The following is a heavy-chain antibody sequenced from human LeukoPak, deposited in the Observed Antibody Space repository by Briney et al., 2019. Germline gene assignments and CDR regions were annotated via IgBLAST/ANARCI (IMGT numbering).Heavy chain of an antibody. CDR2: INPGGSWT. CDR1: GYTFTRHY. CDR3: ARDLVVRGRWSWFDP. Sequence: ASVKVSCKASGYTFTRHYMHWVRQAPGQGLEWMGVINPGGSWTSYAQKFQGRVTMTRDMSTSTDYMELSSQRAEDTAVYYCARDLVVRGRWSWFDPWGQGTLVTVSS. D-gene: IGHD3-10*01. J-gene: IGHJ5*02. V-gene: IGHV1-46*01.